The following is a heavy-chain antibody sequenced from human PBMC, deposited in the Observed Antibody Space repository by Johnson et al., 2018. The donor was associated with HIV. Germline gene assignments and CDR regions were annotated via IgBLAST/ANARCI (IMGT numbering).Heavy chain of an antibody. CDR1: GFTFSSYA. CDR2: ASGSGGTT. Sequence: VQLVESGGGLVQPGGSLRLSCAASGFTFSSYAMHWVRQAPGKGLEWVSGASGSGGTTYYADSVKGRFTISRDNARDTLYLQMHRLRAEDTAVYYCARAGSSSDDAFDIWGQGTMVTVSS. V-gene: IGHV3-23*04. CDR3: ARAGSSSDDAFDI. J-gene: IGHJ3*02. D-gene: IGHD6-6*01.